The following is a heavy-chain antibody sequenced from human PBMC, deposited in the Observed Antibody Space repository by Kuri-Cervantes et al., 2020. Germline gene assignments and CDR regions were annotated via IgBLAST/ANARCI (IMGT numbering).Heavy chain of an antibody. Sequence: ASVKVSCKASGYTFSSYYMHWVRQAPGQGLEWMGIINPSGTSTNYAQKFQERVTITRDMSTSTAYMELSSLRSEDTAVYYCAAQSSVYGLAFDIWGQGTMVTVSS. J-gene: IGHJ3*02. CDR2: INPSGTST. D-gene: IGHD4-17*01. CDR3: AAQSSVYGLAFDI. V-gene: IGHV1-46*01. CDR1: GYTFSSYY.